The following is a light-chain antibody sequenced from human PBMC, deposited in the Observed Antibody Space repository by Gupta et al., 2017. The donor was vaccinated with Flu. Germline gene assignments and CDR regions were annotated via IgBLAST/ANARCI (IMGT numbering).Light chain of an antibody. Sequence: SPGQTASITCSGDNLGDKYACWYQQKPGQSPVLVIYKDTKRPSGIPERFSGSNYGNTATLTISGTQAMDEADYYCQAWDSTTGVFGTGTKVTVL. J-gene: IGLJ1*01. CDR3: QAWDSTTGV. CDR2: KDT. CDR1: NLGDKY. V-gene: IGLV3-1*01.